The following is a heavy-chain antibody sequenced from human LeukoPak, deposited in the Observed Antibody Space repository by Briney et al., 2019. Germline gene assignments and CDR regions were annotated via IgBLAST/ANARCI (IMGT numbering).Heavy chain of an antibody. CDR3: AKGSGERALDAFDI. J-gene: IGHJ3*02. D-gene: IGHD5-12*01. Sequence: GRSLRLSCAASGFTFDDYAMHWVRQAPGKGLEWVSGISWNSGSIGYADSVKGRFTISRDNAKNSLYLQMNSLRAEDMALYYCAKGSGERALDAFDIWGQGTMVTVSS. CDR1: GFTFDDYA. CDR2: ISWNSGSI. V-gene: IGHV3-9*03.